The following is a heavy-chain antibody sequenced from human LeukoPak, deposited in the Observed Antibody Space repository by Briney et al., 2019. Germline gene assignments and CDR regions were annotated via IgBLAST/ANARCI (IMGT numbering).Heavy chain of an antibody. CDR1: GFTFSSYA. V-gene: IGHV3-30-3*01. D-gene: IGHD4-17*01. J-gene: IGHJ4*02. CDR2: ISYDGSNK. Sequence: GGSLRLSCAASGFTFSSYAMHWVRQAPGKGLEWVAVISYDGSNKYYADSVKGRFTISRDNSKNTLYLQMNSLRPEDTALYYCTNYAYFDYWGQGTLVTVSS. CDR3: TNYAYFDY.